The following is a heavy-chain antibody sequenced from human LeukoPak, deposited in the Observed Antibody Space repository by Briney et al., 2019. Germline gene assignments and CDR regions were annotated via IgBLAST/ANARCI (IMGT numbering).Heavy chain of an antibody. J-gene: IGHJ5*02. V-gene: IGHV3-23*01. Sequence: GGSLRLSCAASGFTFSNYAMMWVRQAPGKGLEWVSVIRGSGDGTHYADSVKGRFTISRDNSKNTLFLQMNSLRADDTAIYYCARDPNGDYIGAFWFDPWGQGTLVSVSS. CDR2: IRGSGDGT. CDR3: ARDPNGDYIGAFWFDP. D-gene: IGHD4-17*01. CDR1: GFTFSNYA.